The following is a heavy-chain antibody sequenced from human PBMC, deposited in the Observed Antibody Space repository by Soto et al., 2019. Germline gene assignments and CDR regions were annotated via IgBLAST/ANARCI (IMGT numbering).Heavy chain of an antibody. Sequence: PSETLSLTCTVSGGSISSSDYYWGWIRQPPGKGLEWIGNIYFSGNTYYNPSLTSRVTISVDTSKNQFSLKLSSVTAADTAVFYCAKYIVGASYYFDYWGQGTLVTVS. J-gene: IGHJ4*02. D-gene: IGHD1-26*01. CDR1: GGSISSSDYY. V-gene: IGHV4-39*01. CDR3: AKYIVGASYYFDY. CDR2: IYFSGNT.